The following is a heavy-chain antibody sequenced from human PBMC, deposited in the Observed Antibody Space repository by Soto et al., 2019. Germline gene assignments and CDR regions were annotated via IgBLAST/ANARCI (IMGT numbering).Heavy chain of an antibody. CDR2: IYHSGST. CDR1: GGSISSSNW. J-gene: IGHJ6*02. V-gene: IGHV4-4*02. Sequence: SETLTLTCAVSGGSISSSNWWSWVRQPPGKGLEWIGEIYHSGSTNYNPSLKSRVTISVDKSKNQFSLKLSSVTAADTAVYYCARVSGSYYYGMDVWGQGTTVT. D-gene: IGHD1-26*01. CDR3: ARVSGSYYYGMDV.